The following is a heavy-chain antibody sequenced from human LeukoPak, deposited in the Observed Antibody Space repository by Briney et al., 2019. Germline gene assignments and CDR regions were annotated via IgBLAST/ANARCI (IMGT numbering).Heavy chain of an antibody. D-gene: IGHD3-3*01. J-gene: IGHJ3*02. CDR1: GVTFSRYS. Sequence: GGSLRLSCAASGVTFSRYSMNWVRQAPGKGLEWVSCISSSSSYIYYADSVKGRFTISRDNAKNSLYLQMNSLRAEDTAVYYCARDRGFWSGSLDAFDIWGQGTMVTVSS. V-gene: IGHV3-21*01. CDR2: ISSSSSYI. CDR3: ARDRGFWSGSLDAFDI.